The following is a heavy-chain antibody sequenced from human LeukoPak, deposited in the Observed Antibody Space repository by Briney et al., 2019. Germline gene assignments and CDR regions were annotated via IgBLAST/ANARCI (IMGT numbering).Heavy chain of an antibody. D-gene: IGHD3-22*01. CDR3: AKVFDTSGYYRWYFDL. Sequence: PGRSLRLSCAASGFIFSSYGMHWVRQAPGKGLEWVAVISYDGSNKYYADSVKGRFTISRDNSKNTLYLQMNSLRAEDTAVYYCAKVFDTSGYYRWYFDLWGRGTLVTVSS. V-gene: IGHV3-30*18. J-gene: IGHJ2*01. CDR1: GFIFSSYG. CDR2: ISYDGSNK.